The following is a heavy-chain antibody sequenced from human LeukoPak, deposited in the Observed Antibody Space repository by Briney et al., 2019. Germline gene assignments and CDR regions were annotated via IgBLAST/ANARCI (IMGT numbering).Heavy chain of an antibody. D-gene: IGHD2-2*01. V-gene: IGHV3-23*01. Sequence: HPGGSLRLSCAASGFTFSSFAMSWVRQAPGKGLEWVSTVARIAGDTYYAGPLKCRFTVSRDNSRNTLSMQMNSLAADDTAIYYCAKVIAPAVIDSIDFWGQGTLVTVSS. CDR3: AKVIAPAVIDSIDF. J-gene: IGHJ4*02. CDR2: VARIAGDT. CDR1: GFTFSSFA.